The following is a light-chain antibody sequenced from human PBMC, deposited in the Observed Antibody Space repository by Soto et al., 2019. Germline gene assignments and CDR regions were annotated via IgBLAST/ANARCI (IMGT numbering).Light chain of an antibody. V-gene: IGLV2-14*01. CDR2: GGS. J-gene: IGLJ2*01. Sequence: QSALTQPASVSGSPGQSITISCTGTSSDVGGHNTVSWYQKHPDKAPQLLIFGGSLRPSAISTRFSGSKSGNTASLTISGLQPEDEADYFCSSYTSSSTLVFGGGTKLTVL. CDR1: SSDVGGHNT. CDR3: SSYTSSSTLV.